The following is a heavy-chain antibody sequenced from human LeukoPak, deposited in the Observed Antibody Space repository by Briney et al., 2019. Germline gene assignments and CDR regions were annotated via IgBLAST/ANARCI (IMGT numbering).Heavy chain of an antibody. Sequence: GGSLRLSCAASGFTFSDYYMSWVRQAPGKGLEWVSYISSSGSTIFYADSVKGRFTISRDNAKNSLYLQMNSLRAEDTAVYYCARGLYYYDSSGYSLFDYWGQEPWSPSPQ. CDR1: GFTFSDYY. V-gene: IGHV3-11*01. CDR2: ISSSGSTI. CDR3: ARGLYYYDSSGYSLFDY. D-gene: IGHD3-22*01. J-gene: IGHJ4*01.